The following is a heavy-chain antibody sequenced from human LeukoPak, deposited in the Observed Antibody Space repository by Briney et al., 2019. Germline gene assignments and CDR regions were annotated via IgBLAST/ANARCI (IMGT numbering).Heavy chain of an antibody. CDR2: ISGSGGST. CDR3: AKEGIVVVPAATTSTFDY. V-gene: IGHV3-23*01. Sequence: PGGSLRLSCVGSGFTFSSYAMSWVRQAPGKGLEWVSAISGSGGSTYYADSVKGRFTISRDNSKNTLYLQMNSLRAEDTAVYYCAKEGIVVVPAATTSTFDYWGQGTLVTVSS. D-gene: IGHD2-2*01. J-gene: IGHJ4*02. CDR1: GFTFSSYA.